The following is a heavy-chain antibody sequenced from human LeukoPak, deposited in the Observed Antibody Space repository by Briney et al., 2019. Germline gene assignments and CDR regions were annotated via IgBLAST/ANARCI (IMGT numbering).Heavy chain of an antibody. CDR2: IYYSGST. CDR1: AGSISSSSYY. D-gene: IGHD5-18*01. J-gene: IGHJ3*02. V-gene: IGHV4-39*01. Sequence: PSETLSLSCTVSAGSISSSSYYWGWIRQPPGKGLEWIGSIYYSGSTYYNPSLKSRVTISVDTSKNQFSLKLSPVTAAATAVSYCACGGYSYGPDAFDIWGQGTLVTVSS. CDR3: ACGGYSYGPDAFDI.